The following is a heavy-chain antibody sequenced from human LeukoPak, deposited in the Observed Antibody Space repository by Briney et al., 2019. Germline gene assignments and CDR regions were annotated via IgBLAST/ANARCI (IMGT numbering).Heavy chain of an antibody. J-gene: IGHJ4*02. CDR3: ARASMVMSDY. Sequence: PGGSLRLSCAASGFTFSSYGMHWVRQAPGKGLEWVAVIWYDGSNKYYADSVKGRFTISRDDAKNSLYLQMNSLRDEDTAVYYCARASMVMSDYWGQGTLVTVSS. V-gene: IGHV3-33*01. D-gene: IGHD5-18*01. CDR2: IWYDGSNK. CDR1: GFTFSSYG.